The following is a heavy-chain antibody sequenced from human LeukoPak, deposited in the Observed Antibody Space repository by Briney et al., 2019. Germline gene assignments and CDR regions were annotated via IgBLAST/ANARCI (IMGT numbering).Heavy chain of an antibody. Sequence: PSETLSLTCTVSGGSISSHYWSWIRQPPGKGLEWIGSIYYSGSTYYNPSLKSRVTISVDTSKNQFSLKLSSVTAADTAVYYCARHGKGGSTSQQLGGEVDYWGQGTLVTVSS. J-gene: IGHJ4*02. V-gene: IGHV4-59*05. D-gene: IGHD2-2*01. CDR2: IYYSGST. CDR3: ARHGKGGSTSQQLGGEVDY. CDR1: GGSISSHY.